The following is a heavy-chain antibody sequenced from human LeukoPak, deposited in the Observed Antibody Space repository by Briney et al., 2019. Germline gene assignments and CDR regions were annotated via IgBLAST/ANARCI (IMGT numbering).Heavy chain of an antibody. J-gene: IGHJ4*02. D-gene: IGHD2-21*01. CDR2: IYCSGIT. Sequence: SWTVSLTCTVSGGVIRHSYWTWIRQFPGKGLEWIGYIYCSGITSYTPSLKSRVSMSVDTSKNQFSLNLTSVTAADTAVYYCARGDFSNCPDWGQGTLVTVSS. V-gene: IGHV4-59*01. CDR3: ARGDFSNCPD. CDR1: GGVIRHSY.